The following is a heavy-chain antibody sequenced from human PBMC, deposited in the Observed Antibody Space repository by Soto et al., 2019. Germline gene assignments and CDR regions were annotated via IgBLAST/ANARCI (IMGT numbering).Heavy chain of an antibody. CDR2: ISYDGINK. CDR3: AKGSRMYYYGSAMSD. J-gene: IGHJ4*02. CDR1: GFSFSDSD. D-gene: IGHD3-10*01. V-gene: IGHV3-30*18. Sequence: QVVLVESGGGVVQPGRSLRLSCAASGFSFSDSDMHWVRQAPGKGLQWVAVISYDGINKKYADFVKCRFTISRDNSRGTVYLQMPNLRVEDTAVYYCAKGSRMYYYGSAMSDWGQGTLLTVSS.